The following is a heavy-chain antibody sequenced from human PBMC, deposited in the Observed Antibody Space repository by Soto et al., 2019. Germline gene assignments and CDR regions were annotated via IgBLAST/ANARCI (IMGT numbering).Heavy chain of an antibody. CDR2: IIPIFGTA. CDR1: GGTFSSYA. V-gene: IGHV1-69*12. D-gene: IGHD4-4*01. Sequence: QVQLVQSGAEVKKPGSSVKVSCKASGGTFSSYAISWVRQAPGQGLEWMGGIIPIFGTANYAQKFQGRVTLTADESTSTAYMELSSLRSEDTAVYYCARSFPDYSNYDYYYYGMDVWGQGTTVTVSS. J-gene: IGHJ6*02. CDR3: ARSFPDYSNYDYYYYGMDV.